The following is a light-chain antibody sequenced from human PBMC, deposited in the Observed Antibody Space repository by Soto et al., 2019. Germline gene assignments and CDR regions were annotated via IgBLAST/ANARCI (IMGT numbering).Light chain of an antibody. V-gene: IGKV1-39*01. CDR3: HQSYSLPRT. CDR2: AAS. J-gene: IGKJ1*01. Sequence: DIQMTQSPSSLSASVGDTVTITCRASQSIHNYLNWYQQKPGKAPNLLIYAASSLQSGVPSRFSGSGSETDFTLTISSLQPEDSATYDCHQSYSLPRTFGQGTKVEVK. CDR1: QSIHNY.